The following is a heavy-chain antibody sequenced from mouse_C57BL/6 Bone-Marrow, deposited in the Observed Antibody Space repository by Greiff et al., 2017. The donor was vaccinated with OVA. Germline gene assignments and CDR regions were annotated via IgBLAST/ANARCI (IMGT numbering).Heavy chain of an antibody. Sequence: VQLQQSGADLAKPGASVKLSCKASGYTFTSYWMHWVKQRPGQGLEWIGYINPSSGYTKYTQKFKDKATLTADKSSSTAYMQLSSLTYEDAAVYYCASCWAMDYWGQGTSVTVSS. V-gene: IGHV1-7*01. CDR2: INPSSGYT. CDR1: GYTFTSYW. CDR3: ASCWAMDY. J-gene: IGHJ4*01.